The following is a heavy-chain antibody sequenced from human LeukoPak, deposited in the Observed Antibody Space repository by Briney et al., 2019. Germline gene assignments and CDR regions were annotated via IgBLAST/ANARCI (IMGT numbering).Heavy chain of an antibody. D-gene: IGHD6-13*01. CDR2: INHSGST. CDR1: EFTFSSYA. Sequence: GSLRLSCAASEFTFSSYAMSWVRQAPGKGLEWIGEINHSGSTNYNSSLKSRVTISVDTSKNQFSLKLSSVTAADTAVYYCAYSSWGPGFDYWGQGTLFTVSS. J-gene: IGHJ4*02. CDR3: AYSSWGPGFDY. V-gene: IGHV4-34*08.